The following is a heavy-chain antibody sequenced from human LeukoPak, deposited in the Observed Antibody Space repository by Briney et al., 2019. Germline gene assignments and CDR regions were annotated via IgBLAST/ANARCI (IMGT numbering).Heavy chain of an antibody. V-gene: IGHV4-59*01. CDR3: ARSYDSRGYYYYGMDV. J-gene: IGHJ6*02. CDR2: IYYTGDT. CDR1: GGSISTYY. D-gene: IGHD3-22*01. Sequence: SQTLSLTCTVSGGSISTYYWSWIRQPPGKGLQWIGYIYYTGDTDYNPSLKSRVTISLDTSKNEFSLRLTSVTAADTAVYYCARSYDSRGYYYYGMDVWGQGTTVTVSS.